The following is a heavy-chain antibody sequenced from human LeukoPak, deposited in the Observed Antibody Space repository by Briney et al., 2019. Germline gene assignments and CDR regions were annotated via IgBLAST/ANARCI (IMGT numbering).Heavy chain of an antibody. J-gene: IGHJ6*03. CDR3: ARSGCSSTSCYKKGGYYYYYMDV. CDR2: IKQDGSEK. V-gene: IGHV3-7*01. CDR1: GFTFSSYW. Sequence: PGGSLRLSCAASGFTFSSYWMSWVRQAPGKGLKWVANIKQDGSEKYYVDSVKGRFTISRDNAKNSLYLQMNSLRAEDTAVYYCARSGCSSTSCYKKGGYYYYYMDVWGKGTTVTVSS. D-gene: IGHD2-2*02.